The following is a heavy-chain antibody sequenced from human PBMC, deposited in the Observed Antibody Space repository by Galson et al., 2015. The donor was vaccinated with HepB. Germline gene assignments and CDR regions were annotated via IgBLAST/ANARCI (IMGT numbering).Heavy chain of an antibody. CDR3: AKNMTSMTNDYSGMDV. CDR1: GDSFSTYT. V-gene: IGHV1-69*13. J-gene: IGHJ6*02. D-gene: IGHD2/OR15-2a*01. Sequence: SVKVSCKASGDSFSTYTISWVRQAPGQGLEWIGGVIPKFRTAFYAQKFQGRVTITAGESTSTAYMELNSLRSEDTAVYYCAKNMTSMTNDYSGMDVWGQGTTVTVSS. CDR2: VIPKFRTA.